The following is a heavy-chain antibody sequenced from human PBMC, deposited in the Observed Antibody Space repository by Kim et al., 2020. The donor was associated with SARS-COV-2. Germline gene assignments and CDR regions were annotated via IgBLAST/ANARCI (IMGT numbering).Heavy chain of an antibody. J-gene: IGHJ4*02. CDR2: ISGSGGST. CDR1: GFTFSSYA. Sequence: GGSLRLSCAASGFTFSSYAMSWVRQAPGKGLEWVSAISGSGGSTYYADSVKGRFTISRDNSKNTLYLQMNSLRAEDTAVYYCAKDKPPGRRVVPVADLIDYWGQGTLVTVSS. CDR3: AKDKPPGRRVVPVADLIDY. V-gene: IGHV3-23*01. D-gene: IGHD2-2*01.